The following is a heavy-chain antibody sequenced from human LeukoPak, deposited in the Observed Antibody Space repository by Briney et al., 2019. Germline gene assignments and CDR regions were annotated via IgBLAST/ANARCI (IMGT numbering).Heavy chain of an antibody. J-gene: IGHJ4*02. V-gene: IGHV4-39*01. D-gene: IGHD1-26*01. CDR1: GFTFSSYG. CDR3: ARRGGSGRAFDY. Sequence: GSLRLSCAASGFTFSSYGMHWIRQPPGKGLEWIGSIYYTGSTYDNPSLKSRATISVDTSKNQFSLKLSSVTAADTAVYYCARRGGSGRAFDYWGQGTLVTVSS. CDR2: IYYTGST.